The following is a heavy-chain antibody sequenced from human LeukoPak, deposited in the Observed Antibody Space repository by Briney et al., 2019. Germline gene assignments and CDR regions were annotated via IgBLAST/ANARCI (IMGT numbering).Heavy chain of an antibody. Sequence: GGSLRLSCAASGFTFSSYGMHWVRQAPGKGLEWVALIWHDGSNKYYADSVKGRLTISRDNSKNTLYLQMNSLRAEDTAVYYCTREGPRGNSQFDYWGQGTLVTVSS. J-gene: IGHJ4*02. V-gene: IGHV3-33*08. CDR3: TREGPRGNSQFDY. CDR1: GFTFSSYG. D-gene: IGHD2/OR15-2a*01. CDR2: IWHDGSNK.